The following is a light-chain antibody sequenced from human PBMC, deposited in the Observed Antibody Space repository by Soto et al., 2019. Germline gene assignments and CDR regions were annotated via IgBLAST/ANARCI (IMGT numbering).Light chain of an antibody. V-gene: IGKV2-30*01. CDR3: MLSTLSPPTWT. J-gene: IGKJ1*01. CDR1: QSLAYSGGNTY. Sequence: DVVLTQSPLSLPVSLGQPAYISCRSSQSLAYSGGNTYLNWFQQRPGQAPRRLIYMFSMRDSGVPTRVSGSGSGTDFTLKISSVEADDVGVYYCMLSTLSPPTWTFGQGTKVEIK. CDR2: MFS.